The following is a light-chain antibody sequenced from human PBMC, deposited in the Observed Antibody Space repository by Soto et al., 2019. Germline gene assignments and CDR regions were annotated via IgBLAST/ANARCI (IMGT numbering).Light chain of an antibody. CDR2: GVF. J-gene: IGKJ2*01. CDR1: QSVRSNY. V-gene: IGKV3-20*01. Sequence: ETVLTQSPGTVSLYPGERATLSCTTSQSVRSNYLAWYQQKPGQAPRLVVYGVFNRATGIPDRFSGSGSGTDFTLIISGLEPEDSAVYAVQHSDGSPRPVGQGNKLEI. CDR3: QHSDGSPRP.